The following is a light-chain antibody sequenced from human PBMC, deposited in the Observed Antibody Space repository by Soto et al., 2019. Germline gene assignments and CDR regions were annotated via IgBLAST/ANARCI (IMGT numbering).Light chain of an antibody. CDR2: DAS. CDR3: QQYNNWPPVT. J-gene: IGKJ1*01. Sequence: EIVLTQSPATLSLSPGERATLSCRASQSVSNYLAWYQQKPGQAPRLLIYDASNRASGIPARFSGSGSGTDFTLTISSLDPEDFAVYYCQQYNNWPPVTFGQGTKVDIK. CDR1: QSVSNY. V-gene: IGKV3-11*01.